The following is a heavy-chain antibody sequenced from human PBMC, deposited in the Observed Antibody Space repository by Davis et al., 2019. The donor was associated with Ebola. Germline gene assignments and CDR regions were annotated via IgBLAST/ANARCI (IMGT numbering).Heavy chain of an antibody. D-gene: IGHD2-2*02. CDR1: EFTFGSYA. V-gene: IGHV3-23*01. J-gene: IGHJ6*02. CDR2: ISGSGDNT. CDR3: AKTTHCTSISCYILGGLGGMDV. Sequence: PGGSLRLSCAASEFTFGSYALNWVRQAPGKGLEWVSTISGSGDNTYYADSVKGRFTISRDNSKNTLYLQMSSLRAEDTAVYYCAKTTHCTSISCYILGGLGGMDVWGQGTTVTVSS.